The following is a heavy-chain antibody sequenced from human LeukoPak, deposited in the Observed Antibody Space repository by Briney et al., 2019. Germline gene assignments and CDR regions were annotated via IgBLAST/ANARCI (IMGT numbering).Heavy chain of an antibody. CDR1: GFTFSSYE. Sequence: GGSLRLSCGASGFTFSSYEMNWVRQAPGKGLEWVSVIYSGGSTYYADSVKGRFTISRDNSKNTLHLQMNSLRAEDTAVYYCGKGGYPRYSGYDDFDCWGQGTLVTVSS. J-gene: IGHJ4*02. V-gene: IGHV3-66*01. D-gene: IGHD5-12*01. CDR3: GKGGYPRYSGYDDFDC. CDR2: IYSGGST.